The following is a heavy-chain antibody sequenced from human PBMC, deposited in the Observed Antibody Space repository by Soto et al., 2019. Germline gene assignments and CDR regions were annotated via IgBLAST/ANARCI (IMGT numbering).Heavy chain of an antibody. CDR3: AGTYYYDSSGYEGFYFDY. Sequence: PSETLSLTCSFSGDSVTSHYLTWIRQSPEKGLEWIGYMHYSGSTHYNPSLKSRLTISVDTSKNQFSLQLSSVTVADTAVYYCAGTYYYDSSGYEGFYFDYWGQGTLVTVSS. CDR2: MHYSGST. J-gene: IGHJ4*02. V-gene: IGHV4-59*02. CDR1: GDSVTSHY. D-gene: IGHD3-22*01.